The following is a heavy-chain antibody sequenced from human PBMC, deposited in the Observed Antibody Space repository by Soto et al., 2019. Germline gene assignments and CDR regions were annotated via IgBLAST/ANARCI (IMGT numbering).Heavy chain of an antibody. CDR1: GSTFTSYA. D-gene: IGHD6-13*01. J-gene: IGHJ3*02. V-gene: IGHV1-3*01. CDR2: INAGNGNT. CDR3: AEVAAGTGAFDI. Sequence: AASVKVSCQASGSTFTSYAMHWVRQAPGQRLEWMGWINAGNGNTKYSQKFQGRVTITRDTSASTAYMELRSLRSDDTAVYYCAEVAAGTGAFDIWGQGTMVTVSS.